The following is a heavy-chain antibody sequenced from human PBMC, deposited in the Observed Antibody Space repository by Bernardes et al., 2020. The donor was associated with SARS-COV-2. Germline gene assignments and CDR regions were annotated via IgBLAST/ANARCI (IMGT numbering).Heavy chain of an antibody. J-gene: IGHJ5*02. CDR3: ARHHPGFLEWTNWFDP. CDR1: GGSISSSRYY. CDR2: IYYSGST. D-gene: IGHD3-3*01. V-gene: IGHV4-39*01. Sequence: LSLTCTFSGGSISSSRYYCGWLRPPPGKGLEWIGSIYYSGSTYYNPSLKSRVTISVDTSKNQFSLKLSSVTAADTAVYYCARHHPGFLEWTNWFDPWGQGTLVTVSS.